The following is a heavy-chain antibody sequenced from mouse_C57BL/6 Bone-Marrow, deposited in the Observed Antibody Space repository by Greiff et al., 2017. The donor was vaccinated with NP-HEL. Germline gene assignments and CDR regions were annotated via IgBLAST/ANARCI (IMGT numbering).Heavy chain of an antibody. V-gene: IGHV1-19*01. Sequence: VQLQQSGPVLVKPGASVKLSCKASGYTFTDYYMHWVKQSHGKSLEWIGVINPYNGGTSYNQKFKGKATLTVDKSSSTAYMELNSLTSEDSAVYYCARGYGSSYGFAYWGQGTLVTVSA. CDR3: ARGYGSSYGFAY. D-gene: IGHD1-1*01. CDR2: INPYNGGT. J-gene: IGHJ3*01. CDR1: GYTFTDYY.